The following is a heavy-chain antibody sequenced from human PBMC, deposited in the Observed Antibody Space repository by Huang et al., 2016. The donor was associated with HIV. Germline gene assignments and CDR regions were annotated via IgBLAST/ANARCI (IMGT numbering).Heavy chain of an antibody. Sequence: QVQLQQWGAGLLKPSETLSLTCAIYNGSFSGFYWSGVRQSPEKGLEWIGEINHMGTPNDNPSRKSRVTRAVDTSKNQFSLRLTSVTAADTAVYYCARKKRGYSPSGMDVWGKGNTVIVSS. D-gene: IGHD5-18*01. V-gene: IGHV4-34*01. J-gene: IGHJ6*03. CDR3: ARKKRGYSPSGMDV. CDR2: INHMGTP. CDR1: NGSFSGFY.